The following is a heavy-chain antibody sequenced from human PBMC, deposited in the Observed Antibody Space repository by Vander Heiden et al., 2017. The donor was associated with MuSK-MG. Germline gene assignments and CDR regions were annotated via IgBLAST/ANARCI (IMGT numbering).Heavy chain of an antibody. CDR3: ARGRRAGTPFY. CDR1: GGSFCGYY. Sequence: QVQLQQWGAGRLKPSETLSLTCAVYGGSFCGYYWSWIRQPPGKGLEWIGEINHSGSTNYNPSLKSRVTISVDTSKNQFSLKLSSVTAADTAVYYCARGRRAGTPFYWGQGTLVTVSS. D-gene: IGHD6-19*01. V-gene: IGHV4-34*01. CDR2: INHSGST. J-gene: IGHJ4*02.